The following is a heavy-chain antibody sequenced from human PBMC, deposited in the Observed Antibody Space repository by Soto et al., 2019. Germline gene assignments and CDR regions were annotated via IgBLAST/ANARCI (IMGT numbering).Heavy chain of an antibody. CDR3: ASHTPKDGEYLTPPGEHWFDP. V-gene: IGHV4-39*01. D-gene: IGHD4-17*01. J-gene: IGHJ5*02. Sequence: QLQLHESGPGLVKPSETLSLACTVSAGSIRSSSYYWGWIRQAPGKGLEWIGRIYYSGSTYYNPSLNSRVTINVDTSKNQFSLKLSSVTAADTAVYYCASHTPKDGEYLTPPGEHWFDPWGQGNQVTGSS. CDR2: IYYSGST. CDR1: AGSIRSSSYY.